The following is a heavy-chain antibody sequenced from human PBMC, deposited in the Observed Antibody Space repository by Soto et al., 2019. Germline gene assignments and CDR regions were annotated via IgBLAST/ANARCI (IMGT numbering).Heavy chain of an antibody. J-gene: IGHJ5*02. CDR2: INPNSGGT. V-gene: IGHV1-2*02. CDR3: ARVGRTKAAENWLDP. CDR1: GYTFTGYY. D-gene: IGHD6-13*01. Sequence: QVQLVQSGAEVKKPGASVKVSCKASGYTFTGYYMHWVRQAPGQGLEWMGWINPNSGGTNYAQKFQGRVTMTRDTYISTDYMELSRLRSDDTAVYYCARVGRTKAAENWLDPWGQGTLVTVSS.